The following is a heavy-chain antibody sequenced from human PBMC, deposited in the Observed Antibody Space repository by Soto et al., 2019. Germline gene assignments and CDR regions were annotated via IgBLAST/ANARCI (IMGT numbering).Heavy chain of an antibody. CDR2: ISGNGANT. Sequence: GGSLRLSCAASGFTFINYAMSWVRQAPGEGLEWVSTISGNGANTHYADSVKGRFSISRDNSKNTLYIQMNSLRAEDTAIYYCAKDYVGSRYFFDYWGQGALVTVSS. CDR3: AKDYVGSRYFFDY. D-gene: IGHD3-10*01. CDR1: GFTFINYA. J-gene: IGHJ4*02. V-gene: IGHV3-23*01.